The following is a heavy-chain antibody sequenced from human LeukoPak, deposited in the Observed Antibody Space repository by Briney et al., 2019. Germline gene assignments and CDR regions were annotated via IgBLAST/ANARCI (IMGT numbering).Heavy chain of an antibody. CDR1: GGSISSGAYY. V-gene: IGHV4-39*02. D-gene: IGHD3-16*01. Sequence: SETLSLTCIVSGGSISSGAYYWAWIRQPPGKGLEWIGSIYSTGSTYKNPSLKSRVTISIDTSKNQFSLKLNSVTAADTAVFYCAREPITSGGNDAFDIWGQGTMVTVSS. CDR3: AREPITSGGNDAFDI. CDR2: IYSTGST. J-gene: IGHJ3*02.